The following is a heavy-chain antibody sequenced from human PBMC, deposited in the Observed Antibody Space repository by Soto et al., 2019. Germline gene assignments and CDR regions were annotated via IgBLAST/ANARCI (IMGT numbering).Heavy chain of an antibody. D-gene: IGHD7-27*01. CDR2: INHSGST. J-gene: IGHJ6*03. Sequence: PSETLSLTCTVSGGSISSSSYYWGWIRQPPGKGLEWIGEINHSGSTNYNPSLKSRVTISVDTSKNQFSLKLSSVTAADTAVYYCARGGSLGFNYYYYYYMDVWGKGTTVTVSS. CDR3: ARGGSLGFNYYYYYYMDV. V-gene: IGHV4-39*07. CDR1: GGSISSSSYY.